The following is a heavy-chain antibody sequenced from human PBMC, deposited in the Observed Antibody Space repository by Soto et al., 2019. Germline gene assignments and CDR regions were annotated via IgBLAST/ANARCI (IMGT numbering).Heavy chain of an antibody. J-gene: IGHJ4*02. V-gene: IGHV3-74*01. CDR3: AGFGYDWNGWD. CDR1: GLSFRNYW. D-gene: IGHD1-20*01. Sequence: ETQLVESGGGLVQPGGSLRLSCVASGLSFRNYWVHWVRQAPGKGLEWVSRINTDGTYTSNADPVKGRFTISRDNAKNTLYLQMNSLRVEDTAVYFCAGFGYDWNGWDWGPGTLVTVSS. CDR2: INTDGTYT.